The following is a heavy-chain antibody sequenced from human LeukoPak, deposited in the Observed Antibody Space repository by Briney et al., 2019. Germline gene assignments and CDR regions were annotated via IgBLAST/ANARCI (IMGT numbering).Heavy chain of an antibody. CDR1: GYTFSDFG. J-gene: IGHJ4*02. V-gene: IGHV1-18*01. CDR2: ISAYNGNA. Sequence: GASVKVSCKASGYTFSDFGISWVRQAPGQGLEWMGWISAYNGNADYAQKLQGRVTMTTDTSTSTAYMELRSLRSDDTAVYFCARVGGYCSGKSCFDYWGQGTLVTVSS. D-gene: IGHD2-15*01. CDR3: ARVGGYCSGKSCFDY.